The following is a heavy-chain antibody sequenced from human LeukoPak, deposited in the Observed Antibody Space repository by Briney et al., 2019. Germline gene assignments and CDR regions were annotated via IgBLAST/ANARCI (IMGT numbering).Heavy chain of an antibody. CDR1: GFTFDDYA. V-gene: IGHV3-9*01. Sequence: GGSLRLSCAASGFTFDDYAMHWVRQAPGKGLEWVSGISWNSGSIGYADSVKGRFTISRDNAKNSLYLQMNSLRAEDTAVYYCARDGSRFIGNYYYGMDVWGQGTTVTVSS. CDR2: ISWNSGSI. CDR3: ARDGSRFIGNYYYGMDV. D-gene: IGHD2-2*01. J-gene: IGHJ6*02.